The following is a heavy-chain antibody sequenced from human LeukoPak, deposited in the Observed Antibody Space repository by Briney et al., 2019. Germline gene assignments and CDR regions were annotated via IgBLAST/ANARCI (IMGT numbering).Heavy chain of an antibody. D-gene: IGHD2/OR15-2a*01. CDR1: GGTFSSYT. CDR3: ARVLSPGAFDI. J-gene: IGHJ3*02. V-gene: IGHV1-69*02. Sequence: SVKVSCKASGGTFSSYTISWVRQAPGQGLEWMGRIIPILGIANYAQKFQGRVTITADKSTNTAYMELSSLRSEDTAVYYCARVLSPGAFDIWGQGTMVTVSS. CDR2: IIPILGIA.